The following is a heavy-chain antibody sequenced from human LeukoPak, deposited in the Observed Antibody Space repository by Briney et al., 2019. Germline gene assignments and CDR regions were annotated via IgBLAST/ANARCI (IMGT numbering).Heavy chain of an antibody. Sequence: ASVKVSCKASGYTFTGYYMHWVRQAPGQGLEWMGWINPNSGGTNYAQKFQGRVTMTRDTSISTAYMELSRLRSDDTAVYFCARLNIPMGTFDYWGQGTLVTVSS. J-gene: IGHJ4*02. CDR1: GYTFTGYY. CDR2: INPNSGGT. D-gene: IGHD2-2*02. CDR3: ARLNIPMGTFDY. V-gene: IGHV1-2*02.